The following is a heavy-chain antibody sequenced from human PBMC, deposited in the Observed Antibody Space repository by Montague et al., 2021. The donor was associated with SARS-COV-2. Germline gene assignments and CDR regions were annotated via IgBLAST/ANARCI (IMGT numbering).Heavy chain of an antibody. V-gene: IGHV1-2*07. CDR2: MNPNSGDT. Sequence: SVKVSCKASGYTFIAFYIHWVRQVPGQGLEWMGWMNPNSGDTRYAHKFEGRVTMTRDTSISTAHMELRSLKSDDTAVYYCARLEGSGSYWFDPWGLGTLVTVSS. J-gene: IGHJ5*02. CDR3: ARLEGSGSYWFDP. D-gene: IGHD3-10*01. CDR1: GYTFIAFY.